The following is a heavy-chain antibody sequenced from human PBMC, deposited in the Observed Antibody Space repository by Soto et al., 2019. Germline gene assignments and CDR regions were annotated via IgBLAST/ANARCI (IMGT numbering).Heavy chain of an antibody. CDR2: IIPILGIA. D-gene: IGHD3-3*02. V-gene: IGHV1-69*04. CDR3: ARELTPGIFRLVSPYHYMDV. Sequence: SVKVSCKASGGTFSSYTISWVRQAPGQGLEWMGRIIPILGIANYAQKFQGRVTITADKSTSTAYMELSSLRSEDTAVYYCARELTPGIFRLVSPYHYMDVWGKGTTVTVSS. CDR1: GGTFSSYT. J-gene: IGHJ6*03.